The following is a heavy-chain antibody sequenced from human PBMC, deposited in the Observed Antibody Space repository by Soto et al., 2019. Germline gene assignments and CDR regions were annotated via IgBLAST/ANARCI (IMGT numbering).Heavy chain of an antibody. CDR2: IYYSGST. V-gene: IGHV4-59*08. Sequence: SETLSLTCTVSGGSISSYYGSWIRQPPGKGLEWIGYIYYSGSTNYNPSLKSRVTISVDTSKNQFSLKLSSVTAADTAVYYCARGGSSWPFDYWGQGTLVTVSS. J-gene: IGHJ4*02. CDR3: ARGGSSWPFDY. D-gene: IGHD6-13*01. CDR1: GGSISSYY.